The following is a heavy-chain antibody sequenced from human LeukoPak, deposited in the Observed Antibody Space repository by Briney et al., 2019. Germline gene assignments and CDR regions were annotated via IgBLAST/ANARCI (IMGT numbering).Heavy chain of an antibody. Sequence: ATVKVSCKASGDTFTGYDINGVRQDTGQRLEWMGWMNPNSGYTGYAQKFQGRVTITRDTSISTAYRELSSLRSEDTAVYYCARVAGSIDYWGQGTLVTVS. CDR3: ARVAGSIDY. CDR2: MNPNSGYT. D-gene: IGHD6-19*01. CDR1: GDTFTGYD. J-gene: IGHJ4*02. V-gene: IGHV1-8*03.